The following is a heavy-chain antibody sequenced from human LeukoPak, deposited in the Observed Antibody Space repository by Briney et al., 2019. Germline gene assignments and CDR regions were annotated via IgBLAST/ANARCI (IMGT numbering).Heavy chain of an antibody. D-gene: IGHD4-17*01. CDR3: AKVDYGDLPFDY. CDR1: GFTFSSYA. V-gene: IGHV3-23*01. J-gene: IGHJ4*02. Sequence: PGGSLRLSCAASGFTFSSYAMSWVRQATGKGLEWVSAISGSGASTYYADSVKGRFTISRDNSKNTLYLQMNSLRAEDTAVYYCAKVDYGDLPFDYWGQGTLVTVSS. CDR2: ISGSGAST.